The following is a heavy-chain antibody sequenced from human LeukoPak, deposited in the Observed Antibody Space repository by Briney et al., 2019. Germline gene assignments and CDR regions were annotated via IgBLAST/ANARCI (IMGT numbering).Heavy chain of an antibody. V-gene: IGHV3-74*01. Sequence: GGSLRLSCAASGNYWMHWVRQAPGKGLVWVSHINSDGSWTSYADSVKGRFTISKNNAKNTVYLQMNSLRAEDTAVYYCVSFYETYWGRGTLVTVSS. D-gene: IGHD2/OR15-2a*01. J-gene: IGHJ4*02. CDR2: INSDGSWT. CDR3: VSFYETY. CDR1: GNYW.